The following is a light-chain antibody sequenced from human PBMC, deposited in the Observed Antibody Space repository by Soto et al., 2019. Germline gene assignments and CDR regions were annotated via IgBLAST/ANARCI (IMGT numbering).Light chain of an antibody. CDR1: QSISSNY. V-gene: IGKV3-20*01. CDR2: GAS. Sequence: EIVLTQSPGTLSLSPGERATLSCRASQSISSNYLAWYQQKPGQAPRLLIYGASSRATGIPDRFSGSGSGTEFSLTISSLQPEDFATYYCQQSYSTPRTFGGGTKVDIK. CDR3: QQSYSTPRT. J-gene: IGKJ4*01.